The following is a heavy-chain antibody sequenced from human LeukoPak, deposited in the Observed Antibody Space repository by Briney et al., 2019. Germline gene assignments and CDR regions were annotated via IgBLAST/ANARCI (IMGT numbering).Heavy chain of an antibody. CDR1: GYTLTELS. V-gene: IGHV1-24*01. Sequence: ASVKVSCKVSGYTLTELSMHWVRQAPGKGLEWMGGFDPEDGETICAQKFQGRVTMTEDTSTDTAYMELSSLRSEDTAVYYCATDLSGYYDSSGSYWGQGTLVTVSS. CDR3: ATDLSGYYDSSGSY. J-gene: IGHJ4*02. D-gene: IGHD3-22*01. CDR2: FDPEDGET.